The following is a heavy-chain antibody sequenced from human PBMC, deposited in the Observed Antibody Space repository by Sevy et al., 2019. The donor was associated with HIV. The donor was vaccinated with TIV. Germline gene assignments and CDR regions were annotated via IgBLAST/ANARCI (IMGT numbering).Heavy chain of an antibody. CDR1: GFSFGDDA. V-gene: IGHV3-49*04. CDR2: LKNNARGGTL. Sequence: GGSLRLSCTASGFSFGDDAMNWVHQAPGKGLEWVAFLKNNARGGTLDHAASVKGRFTISRDDSKSIVYLQMNDLRTEDTGVYYCTLCKGAQSIFDYWGQGALVTVSS. J-gene: IGHJ4*02. CDR3: TLCKGAQSIFDY. D-gene: IGHD1-26*01.